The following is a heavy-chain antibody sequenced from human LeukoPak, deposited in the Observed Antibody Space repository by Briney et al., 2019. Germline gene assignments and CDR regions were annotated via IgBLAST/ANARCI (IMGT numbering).Heavy chain of an antibody. Sequence: ASVKVSCKASGYTFTSYAMNWVRQAPGQGLEWMGIINPSGGSTSYAQKFQGRVTMTRDTSISTAYMELSRLRSDDTAVYYCEAATPESAFDYWGQGTLVTVSS. J-gene: IGHJ4*02. D-gene: IGHD2-15*01. CDR1: GYTFTSYA. CDR3: EAATPESAFDY. V-gene: IGHV1-46*01. CDR2: INPSGGST.